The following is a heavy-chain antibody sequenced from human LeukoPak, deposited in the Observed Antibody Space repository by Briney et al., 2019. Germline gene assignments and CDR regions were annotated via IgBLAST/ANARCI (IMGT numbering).Heavy chain of an antibody. Sequence: PSETLSLTCTVSGGSIRSYYWSWIRQPPGKGLEWIGYIYYSGSTNYNPSLKSRVSISVDTSKNQFSLKLSSVTAADTAVYYCARLYCSGGSCKNHYYYYYMDVWGKGTTVTVSS. CDR2: IYYSGST. V-gene: IGHV4-59*01. CDR3: ARLYCSGGSCKNHYYYYYMDV. J-gene: IGHJ6*03. D-gene: IGHD2-15*01. CDR1: GGSIRSYY.